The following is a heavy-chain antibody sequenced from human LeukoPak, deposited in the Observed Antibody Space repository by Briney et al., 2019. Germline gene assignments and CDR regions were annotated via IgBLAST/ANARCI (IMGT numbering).Heavy chain of an antibody. CDR2: IYYSGST. Sequence: SETLSLTCTVSGGSISGYYWSWIRQPPGKGLEWIGYIYYSGSTKYNPSLKGRVTISVDTSKNQFSLKLNSVTAADTAVYYCAKGPPFDYWGQGTLVTVSS. CDR3: AKGPPFDY. J-gene: IGHJ4*02. CDR1: GGSISGYY. V-gene: IGHV4-59*01.